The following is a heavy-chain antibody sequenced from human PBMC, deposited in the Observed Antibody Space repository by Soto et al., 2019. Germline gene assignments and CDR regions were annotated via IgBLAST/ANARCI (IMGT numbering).Heavy chain of an antibody. CDR3: AKDLPGVGAPDFDP. V-gene: IGHV3-30*18. J-gene: IGHJ5*02. CDR1: GFTFSSYG. Sequence: QVQLVESGGGVVQPGRSLRLSCAASGFTFSSYGMHWVRQAPGKGLEWVAVISYDGSNKYYADSVKGRFTISRDNTKNTLYLQMNSLRAEDTAVYYCAKDLPGVGAPDFDPWGQGTLVTVSS. CDR2: ISYDGSNK. D-gene: IGHD1-26*01.